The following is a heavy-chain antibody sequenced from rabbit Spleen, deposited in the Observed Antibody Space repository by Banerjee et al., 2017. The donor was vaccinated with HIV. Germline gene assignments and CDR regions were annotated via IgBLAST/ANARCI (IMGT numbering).Heavy chain of an antibody. V-gene: IGHV1S40*01. D-gene: IGHD4-2*01. CDR2: IYPDYGST. CDR1: GFTLSSYW. J-gene: IGHJ4*01. Sequence: QSLVESGGDLVKPGASLTLTCTASGFTLSSYWLCWVRQAPVKGLEWITCIYPDYGSTDYASWAKGRFTISKTSSTTVTLQMTSLTAADTATYFCARDPVMLVAGGYDLWGPGTLVTVS. CDR3: ARDPVMLVAGGYDL.